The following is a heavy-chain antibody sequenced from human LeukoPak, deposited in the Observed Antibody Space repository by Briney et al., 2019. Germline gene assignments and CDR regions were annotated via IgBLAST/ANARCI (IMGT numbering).Heavy chain of an antibody. CDR2: INHSGST. Sequence: SETLSLTCAVYGGPFSGYYWSWIRQPPGKGLEWIGEINHSGSTNYNPSLKSRVTISVDTSKNQFSLKLSSVTAADTAVYYCARGGIVVVVAATPYYFDYWGQGTLVTVSS. D-gene: IGHD2-15*01. V-gene: IGHV4-34*01. J-gene: IGHJ4*02. CDR3: ARGGIVVVVAATPYYFDY. CDR1: GGPFSGYY.